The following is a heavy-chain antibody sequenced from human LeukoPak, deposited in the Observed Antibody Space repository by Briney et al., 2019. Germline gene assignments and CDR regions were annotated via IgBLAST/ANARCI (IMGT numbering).Heavy chain of an antibody. CDR1: GYTFTSYD. D-gene: IGHD3-22*01. J-gene: IGHJ4*02. Sequence: GASVKVSCKASGYTFTSYDINWVRQATGQGLEWMGWMNPNSGNTGYAQKFQGRVTMTRNTSISTAYMELSSLRSEDTAVYYCARGSSYYDSSGYGYFDYWSQGTLVTVYS. CDR3: ARGSSYYDSSGYGYFDY. V-gene: IGHV1-8*01. CDR2: MNPNSGNT.